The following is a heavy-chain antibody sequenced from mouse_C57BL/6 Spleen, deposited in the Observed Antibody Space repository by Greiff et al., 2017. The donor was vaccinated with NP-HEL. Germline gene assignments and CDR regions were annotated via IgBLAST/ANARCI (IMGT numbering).Heavy chain of an antibody. J-gene: IGHJ1*03. CDR2: IYPRSGNT. Sequence: QVKLMESGAELARPGASVKLSSKASGYTFTSYGISWVKQRTGQGLEWIGEIYPRSGNTYYNEKFKGKATLTADKSSSTAYMELRSLTSEDSAVYFCARGWDYSNYWYFDVWGTGTTVTVSS. CDR3: ARGWDYSNYWYFDV. D-gene: IGHD2-5*01. V-gene: IGHV1-81*01. CDR1: GYTFTSYG.